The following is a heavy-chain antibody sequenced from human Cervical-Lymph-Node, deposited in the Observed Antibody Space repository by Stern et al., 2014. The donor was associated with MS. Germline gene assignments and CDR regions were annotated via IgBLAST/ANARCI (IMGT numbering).Heavy chain of an antibody. CDR1: GGTFSSYA. D-gene: IGHD1-26*01. CDR2: IIPIFGTA. V-gene: IGHV1-69*01. Sequence: QLVQSGAEVKKPGSSVKVSCKASGGTFSSYAISWVRQAPGQGLEWMGGIIPIFGTANYAQKFQGRVTITADESTSTAYMELSSLRSEDTAVYYCAREIRGSGSYEYYYGMDVWGQGTTVTVSS. J-gene: IGHJ6*02. CDR3: AREIRGSGSYEYYYGMDV.